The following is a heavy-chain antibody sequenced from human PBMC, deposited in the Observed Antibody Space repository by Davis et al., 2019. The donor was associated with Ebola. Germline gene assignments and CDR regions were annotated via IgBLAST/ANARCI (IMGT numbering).Heavy chain of an antibody. CDR2: IYHSGST. CDR1: GGSISSSNW. Sequence: MPSETLSLTCAVSGGSISSSNWWSWVRQPPGKGLEWIGEIYHSGSTNYNPSLKSRVTISVDTSKNQFSLKLSSVTAADTAVYYCARGTTSPLLYYYYGMDVWGKGTTVTVSS. D-gene: IGHD2/OR15-2a*01. CDR3: ARGTTSPLLYYYYGMDV. J-gene: IGHJ6*04. V-gene: IGHV4-4*02.